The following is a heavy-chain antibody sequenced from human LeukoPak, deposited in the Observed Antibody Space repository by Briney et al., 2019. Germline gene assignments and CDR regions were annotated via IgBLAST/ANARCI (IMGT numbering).Heavy chain of an antibody. CDR2: ISYDGSNK. J-gene: IGHJ4*02. Sequence: GGSLRLSCAASGFTFSSYAMHWVRQAPGKGLEWVAVISYDGSNKYYADSVKGRFTISRDNSKNTLYLHMNSLRAEDTAVYYCAKSAETNRYYFDYWGQGTLVTVSS. CDR3: AKSAETNRYYFDY. V-gene: IGHV3-30*04. D-gene: IGHD1-14*01. CDR1: GFTFSSYA.